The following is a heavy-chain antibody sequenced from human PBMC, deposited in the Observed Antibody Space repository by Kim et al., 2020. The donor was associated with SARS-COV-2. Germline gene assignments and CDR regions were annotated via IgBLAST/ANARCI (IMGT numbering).Heavy chain of an antibody. CDR1: GFRFNNAW. CDR2: IKSKTDGETT. J-gene: IGHJ4*02. D-gene: IGHD2-21*02. V-gene: IGHV3-15*01. CDR3: AADLYYIAFWGLQGDY. Sequence: GGSLRLSCAASGFRFNNAWMNWVRQAPGKGLEWVGRIKSKTDGETTDYAAPVKGRFTISRDDSKNTLYLQMNNLKTEDTAVYFCAADLYYIAFWGLQGDYWGQGTLVTVSS.